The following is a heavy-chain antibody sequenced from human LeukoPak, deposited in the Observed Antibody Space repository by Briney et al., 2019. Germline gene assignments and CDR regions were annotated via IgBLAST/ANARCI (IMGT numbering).Heavy chain of an antibody. J-gene: IGHJ3*02. CDR1: GGSISSYY. Sequence: KSSETLSLTCTVSGGSISSYYWSWIRQPPGKGLEWIGYIYYSGGTNYNPSLKSRVTISVDTSKNQFSLKLSSVTAADTAVYYCAGPADAFDIWGQGTMVTVSS. V-gene: IGHV4-59*12. CDR3: AGPADAFDI. CDR2: IYYSGGT.